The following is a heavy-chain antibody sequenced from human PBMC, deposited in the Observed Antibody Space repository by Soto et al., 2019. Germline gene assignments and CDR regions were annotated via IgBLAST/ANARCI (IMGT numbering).Heavy chain of an antibody. Sequence: GGSLRLSCAASGFTFSNAWMSWVRQAPGKGLEWVSTISGSGGSTYYADSVKGRFTISRDNSKNTLYLQMNSLRAEDTAVYYCAKAEGYGSGSPSDYWGKGTLVTVSS. CDR3: AKAEGYGSGSPSDY. CDR2: ISGSGGST. CDR1: GFTFSNAW. V-gene: IGHV3-23*01. D-gene: IGHD3-10*01. J-gene: IGHJ4*02.